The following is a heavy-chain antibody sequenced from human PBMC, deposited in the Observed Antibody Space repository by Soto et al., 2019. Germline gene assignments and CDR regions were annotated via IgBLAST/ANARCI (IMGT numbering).Heavy chain of an antibody. D-gene: IGHD2-2*01. CDR1: GGTFNRYT. Sequence: QVQLVQSGAEVKKPGSSVKVSCKGSGGTFNRYTITWVRQAPGQGLEWMGRIIPMFGIASYAQNFQGRVTITADKSTCTAYLVVSGLGSVDTAVYYGARESGRSDVAPDAISAMDGWCQGATVTVS. J-gene: IGHJ6*02. V-gene: IGHV1-69*08. CDR3: ARESGRSDVAPDAISAMDG. CDR2: IIPMFGIA.